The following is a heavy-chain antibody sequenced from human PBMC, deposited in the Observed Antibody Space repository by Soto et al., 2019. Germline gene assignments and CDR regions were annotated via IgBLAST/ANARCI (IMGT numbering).Heavy chain of an antibody. J-gene: IGHJ4*02. CDR1: GFTFRDFG. CDR2: ISHHGLKE. CDR3: AKDWVGGSNKYYFEY. V-gene: IGHV3-30*18. D-gene: IGHD1-26*01. Sequence: QVQLVESGGGVVRPGRSLRLSCVASGFTFRDFGMHWVRQAPGKGLEWVAGISHHGLKEHYADSVKGRFTISRDNSKKTVYLQLNSLRGDDTAVYYCAKDWVGGSNKYYFEYWGQGTLVTVSS.